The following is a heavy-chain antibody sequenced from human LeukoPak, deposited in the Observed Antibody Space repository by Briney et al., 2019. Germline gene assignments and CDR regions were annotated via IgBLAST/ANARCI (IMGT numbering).Heavy chain of an antibody. D-gene: IGHD3-10*01. CDR3: ARGLATIRLRYYFDY. CDR2: INHSGST. Sequence: SETLSLTCAVYGGSFSGYYWSWIRQPPGKGLEWIGEINHSGSTNYNPSLKSRVTISVDTSKNQFSLKLSSVTAADTAVYYCARGLATIRLRYYFDYWGQGTLVTVSS. J-gene: IGHJ4*02. CDR1: GGSFSGYY. V-gene: IGHV4-34*01.